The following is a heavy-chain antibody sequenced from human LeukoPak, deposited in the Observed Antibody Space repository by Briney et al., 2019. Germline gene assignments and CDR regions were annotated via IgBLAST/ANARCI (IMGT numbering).Heavy chain of an antibody. J-gene: IGHJ4*02. CDR2: ISAYNGNT. CDR3: ARDNDILTGYPDY. Sequence: ASVKVSCKASGGTFISYAISWVRQAPGQGLEWMGWISAYNGNTKYTQKLQGRVTMTTDTSTSTAYMELRSLRSDDTAVYYCARDNDILTGYPDYWGQGTLVTVSS. CDR1: GGTFISYA. D-gene: IGHD3-9*01. V-gene: IGHV1-18*01.